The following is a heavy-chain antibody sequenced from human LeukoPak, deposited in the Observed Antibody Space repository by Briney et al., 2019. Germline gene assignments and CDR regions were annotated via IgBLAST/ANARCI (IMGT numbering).Heavy chain of an antibody. J-gene: IGHJ3*02. CDR3: ARDPYTGYSSGWYPVAFDI. D-gene: IGHD6-19*01. Sequence: ASVKVSCKSSGYTFTSSGISWVRQAPGQGLEWMGWISAYNGNTNYAQKLQGRVTMTTDTSTSTAYMELRSLRSDDTAVYYCARDPYTGYSSGWYPVAFDIWGQGTMVTVSS. CDR1: GYTFTSSG. V-gene: IGHV1-18*01. CDR2: ISAYNGNT.